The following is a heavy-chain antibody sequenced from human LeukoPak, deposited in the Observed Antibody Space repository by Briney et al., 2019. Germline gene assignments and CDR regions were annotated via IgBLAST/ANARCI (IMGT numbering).Heavy chain of an antibody. CDR3: AGRHSSGWDPPYFDY. Sequence: ASVKVSCKASGGTFSSYAISWVRQAPGQGLEWMGGIIPIFGTANYAQKFQGRVTITADESTSTAYMELSSLRSEDTAVYYCAGRHSSGWDPPYFDYWGQGTLVTVSS. J-gene: IGHJ4*02. V-gene: IGHV1-69*13. CDR2: IIPIFGTA. D-gene: IGHD6-19*01. CDR1: GGTFSSYA.